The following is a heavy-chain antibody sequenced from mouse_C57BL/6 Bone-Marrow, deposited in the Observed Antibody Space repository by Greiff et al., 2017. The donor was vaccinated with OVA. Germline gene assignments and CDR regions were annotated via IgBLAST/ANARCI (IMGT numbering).Heavy chain of an antibody. CDR3: ARALYYYGSSYWYFDV. J-gene: IGHJ1*03. V-gene: IGHV1-26*01. D-gene: IGHD1-1*01. CDR2: INPNNGGT. CDR1: GYTFTDYY. Sequence: EVQLQQSGPELVKPGASVKISCKASGYTFTDYYMNWVKQSHGKSLEWIGDINPNNGGTSYNQKFKGKATLTVDKSSSTAYMELRSLTSEDSAVYYCARALYYYGSSYWYFDVGGTGTTVTVSS.